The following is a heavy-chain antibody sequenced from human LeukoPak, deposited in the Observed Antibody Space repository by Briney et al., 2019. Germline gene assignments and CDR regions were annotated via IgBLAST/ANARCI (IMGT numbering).Heavy chain of an antibody. Sequence: SETLSLTCTVSGGSISSYYWSWIRQPPGKGLEWIGYIYYSGSTNYNPSLKSRVTISVDTSKNQFSLKLSSVTAADTAVYYCAREYGSGSYFDYWGQGTLDTVSS. CDR2: IYYSGST. V-gene: IGHV4-59*01. J-gene: IGHJ4*02. D-gene: IGHD3-10*01. CDR3: AREYGSGSYFDY. CDR1: GGSISSYY.